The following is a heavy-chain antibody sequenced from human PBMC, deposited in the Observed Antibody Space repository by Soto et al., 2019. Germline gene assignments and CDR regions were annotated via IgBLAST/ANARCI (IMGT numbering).Heavy chain of an antibody. CDR2: IYYSGST. Sequence: SETLSLTCTVSGGSISSYYWSWIRQPPGKGLEWIGYIYYSGSTNYNPSLKSRVTISVDTSKNQFSLKLSSVTAADTAVYYCARGSTSCCGRRLDYWGQGTLVTVSS. D-gene: IGHD2-2*01. V-gene: IGHV4-59*01. CDR1: GGSISSYY. J-gene: IGHJ4*02. CDR3: ARGSTSCCGRRLDY.